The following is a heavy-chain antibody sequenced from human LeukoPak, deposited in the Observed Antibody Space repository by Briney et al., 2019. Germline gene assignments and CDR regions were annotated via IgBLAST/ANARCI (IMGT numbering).Heavy chain of an antibody. Sequence: GGSLRLSCAASGFTFSSYAMSWVCQAPGKGLEWVSAISGSGGSTYYADSVKGRFTISRDNSKNTLYLQMNSLRAEDTAVYYCAKDNPVRGVIISDYWGQGTLVTVSS. V-gene: IGHV3-23*01. CDR1: GFTFSSYA. CDR2: ISGSGGST. D-gene: IGHD3-10*01. CDR3: AKDNPVRGVIISDY. J-gene: IGHJ4*02.